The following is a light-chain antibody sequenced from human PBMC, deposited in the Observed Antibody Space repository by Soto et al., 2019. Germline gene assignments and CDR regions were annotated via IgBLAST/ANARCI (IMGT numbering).Light chain of an antibody. V-gene: IGKV3-20*01. CDR1: QSVTSSS. J-gene: IGKJ2*01. CDR3: QKYGSSLPDT. Sequence: EIVLKQSTGSLSLTPGERATLSCRASQSVTSSSLAWYQQKPGQAPRLLIYGAFNRDTGIPDRFSGSGSGTGFTLTISIMEHEDCAVYYCQKYGSSLPDTFGQGTKLEIK. CDR2: GAF.